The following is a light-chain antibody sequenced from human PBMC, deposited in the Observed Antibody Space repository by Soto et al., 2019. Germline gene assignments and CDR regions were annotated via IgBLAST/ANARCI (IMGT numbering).Light chain of an antibody. CDR1: SSTVGGINV. Sequence: QSALTQPASVSGAPGQSITISYTGTSSTVGGINVVSWYQQHPGKAPKVIIYEGIKRPSGVSNRFSGSNSGSTASLTISGLQAEDEADYYCCSYVGATTYVFGTGTKVTFL. CDR3: CSYVGATTYV. CDR2: EGI. V-gene: IGLV2-23*01. J-gene: IGLJ1*01.